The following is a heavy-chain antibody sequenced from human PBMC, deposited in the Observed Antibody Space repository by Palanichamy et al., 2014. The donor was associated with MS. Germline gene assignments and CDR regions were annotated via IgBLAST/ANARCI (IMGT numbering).Heavy chain of an antibody. Sequence: EVQLVESGGGLIQPGGSLRLSCAASGFTVSSNYMSWVRQAPGKGLEWVSVIYSGGSTYYADSVKGRFTISRDNSKNTLYLQMNSLRAEDTAVYYCARDGYQLPQGAFDIWGQGTMVTVSS. CDR1: GFTVSSNY. CDR2: IYSGGST. J-gene: IGHJ3*02. D-gene: IGHD2-2*01. V-gene: IGHV3-53*01. CDR3: ARDGYQLPQGAFDI.